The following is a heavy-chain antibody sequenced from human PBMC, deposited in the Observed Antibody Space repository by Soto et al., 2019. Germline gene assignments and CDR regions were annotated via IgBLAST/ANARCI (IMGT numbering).Heavy chain of an antibody. D-gene: IGHD6-19*01. CDR1: GFTFSNYA. V-gene: IGHV3-23*01. CDR2: ISGSGGRT. J-gene: IGHJ4*02. CDR3: GKRWGCEQWLGLFDY. Sequence: EVQLLESGGGLVQPGGSLRLSCAASGFTFSNYAMSWVRQAPGKGLEWVSAISGSGGRTYYADSVKGRFTISRDNSKNTLDRQMNSLRAEETAVSYCGKRWGCEQWLGLFDYWGQGTLVTVCS.